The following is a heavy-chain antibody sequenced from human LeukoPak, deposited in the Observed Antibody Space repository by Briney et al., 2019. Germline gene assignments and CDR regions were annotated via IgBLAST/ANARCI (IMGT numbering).Heavy chain of an antibody. CDR2: ISSSSSTI. CDR3: ARDRHKYNYDSGGYPPY. Sequence: GGSLRLSCAASGFTFSSYSINWVRQAPGKGLEWVSYISSSSSTIYYADSVKGRFTISRDNAKNSLYLQMNTLRAEDTAVYYCARDRHKYNYDSGGYPPYWGQGTLVTVSS. V-gene: IGHV3-48*01. D-gene: IGHD3-22*01. CDR1: GFTFSSYS. J-gene: IGHJ4*02.